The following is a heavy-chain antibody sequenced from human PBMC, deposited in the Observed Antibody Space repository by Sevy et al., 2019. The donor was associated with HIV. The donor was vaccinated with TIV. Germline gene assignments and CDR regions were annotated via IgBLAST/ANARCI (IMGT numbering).Heavy chain of an antibody. V-gene: IGHV3-72*01. D-gene: IGHD6-13*01. CDR1: GFTFSDHY. J-gene: IGHJ4*02. CDR3: ATHAGIAAAGRVFDY. CDR2: TRNKADGYNT. Sequence: GGSLRLSCVASGFTFSDHYMEWVRQAPGKWLEWVGRTRNKADGYNTEYAASVKGRFTISSDESTNSLYVQMNSLKAEDTAVYYCATHAGIAAAGRVFDYSGQGTMVTVSS.